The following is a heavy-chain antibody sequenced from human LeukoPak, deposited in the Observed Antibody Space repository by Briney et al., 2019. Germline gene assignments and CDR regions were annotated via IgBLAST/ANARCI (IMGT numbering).Heavy chain of an antibody. CDR3: AKGYGFANWFDP. V-gene: IGHV3-23*01. Sequence: GGSLRLSCAASGFTFSSFAVSWVRQAPGKGLEWVSVISGSGGSTYYADSVKGRFTISRDNPNNTLYLQMSSLRAKDTAVYYCAKGYGFANWFDPWGQGTRVTVSS. D-gene: IGHD3-10*01. CDR1: GFTFSSFA. CDR2: ISGSGGST. J-gene: IGHJ5*02.